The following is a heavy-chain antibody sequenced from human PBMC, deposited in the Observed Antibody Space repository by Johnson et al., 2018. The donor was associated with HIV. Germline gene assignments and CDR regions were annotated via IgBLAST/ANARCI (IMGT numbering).Heavy chain of an antibody. CDR1: GFTFDDYD. CDR2: IYWNGGST. CDR3: ARDWGPRLDYYDSSGYYWAFDI. Sequence: VQLVESGGGVVQPGRSLRLSCAASGFTFDDYDMNWVRQAPGKGLEWVSGIYWNGGSTGYAESVKGRFTISRDNAKNSLYLHMNSLRDEDTAVYFCARDWGPRLDYYDSSGYYWAFDIWGQGTMVTVSS. V-gene: IGHV3-20*04. D-gene: IGHD3-22*01. J-gene: IGHJ3*02.